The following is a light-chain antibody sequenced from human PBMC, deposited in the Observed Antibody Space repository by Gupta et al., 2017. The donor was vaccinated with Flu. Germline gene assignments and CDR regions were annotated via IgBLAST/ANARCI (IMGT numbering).Light chain of an antibody. J-gene: IGKJ1*01. V-gene: IGKV2-30*01. CDR3: MQGSRWPWA. Sequence: DVVMTQSPLSLPVTLGQPASISCRSSQSLVYSDGNIYLYWFQQRPGQSPRRFIYQVSHRESGVPDRFSGSGSDTDFTLKISRVEAEDVGIYYCMQGSRWPWAFGQGTKVEIK. CDR1: QSLVYSDGNIY. CDR2: QVS.